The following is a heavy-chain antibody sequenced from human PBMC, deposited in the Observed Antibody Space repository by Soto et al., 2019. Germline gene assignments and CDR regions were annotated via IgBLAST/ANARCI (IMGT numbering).Heavy chain of an antibody. V-gene: IGHV3-23*01. D-gene: IGHD4-4*01. J-gene: IGHJ6*03. CDR2: ISGSGGST. CDR3: ARVPDDYSILLNYMDV. Sequence: GGSLRLSCAASGFTFSSYAMSWVRQAPGKGLEWVSAISGSGGSTYYADSVKGRFTISRDNSKNTLYLQMNSLRAEDTAVYYCARVPDDYSILLNYMDVWGKGTTVTVSS. CDR1: GFTFSSYA.